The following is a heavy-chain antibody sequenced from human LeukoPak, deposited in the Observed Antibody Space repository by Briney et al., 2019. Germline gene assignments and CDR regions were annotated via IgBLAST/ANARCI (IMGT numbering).Heavy chain of an antibody. D-gene: IGHD3-10*01. Sequence: SVKVSCKASGYTFTSYYMHWVRQAPGRGLEWMGIINPSGGSTSYAQKFQGRVTMTRDTSTSTVYMELSSLRSEDTAVYYCARDHEYYYGSGSYYPGGCDYWGQGTLVTVSS. CDR1: GYTFTSYY. J-gene: IGHJ4*02. CDR2: INPSGGST. CDR3: ARDHEYYYGSGSYYPGGCDY. V-gene: IGHV1-46*01.